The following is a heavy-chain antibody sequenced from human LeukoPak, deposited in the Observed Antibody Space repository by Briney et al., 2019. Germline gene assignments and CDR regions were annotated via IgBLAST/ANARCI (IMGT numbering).Heavy chain of an antibody. J-gene: IGHJ3*02. V-gene: IGHV1-69*05. CDR2: IIPIFGTA. CDR1: GGTFSSYA. D-gene: IGHD1-26*01. Sequence: GASVKVSCKAPGGTFSSYAISWVRQAPGQRLEWMGRIIPIFGTANYAQKFQGRVTITTDESTSTAYMELSSLRSEDTAVYYCARAYSGSYDLDAFDIWGQGTMVTVSS. CDR3: ARAYSGSYDLDAFDI.